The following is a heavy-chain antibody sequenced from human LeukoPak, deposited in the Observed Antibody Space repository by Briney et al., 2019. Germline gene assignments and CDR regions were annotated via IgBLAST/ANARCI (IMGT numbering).Heavy chain of an antibody. CDR3: ARSGSGWFDY. J-gene: IGHJ4*02. D-gene: IGHD6-19*01. CDR2: MYAGGDT. Sequence: GGSLRLSCAASGFTVSTNFMSWARQAPGKGLEWVSVMYAGGDTYYADSVKGRFTISRDNSKNTLYLQMNSLRAEDTAVYYCARSGSGWFDYWGQGTLVTVSS. V-gene: IGHV3-53*01. CDR1: GFTVSTNF.